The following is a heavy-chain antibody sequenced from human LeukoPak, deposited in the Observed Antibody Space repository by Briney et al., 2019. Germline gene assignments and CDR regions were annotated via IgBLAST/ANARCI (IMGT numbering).Heavy chain of an antibody. CDR2: INSRGNTV. V-gene: IGHV3-48*03. CDR3: ARDEAWLPDY. J-gene: IGHJ4*02. CDR1: GFTFSGHE. Sequence: HPGGSLRLSCAASGFTFSGHEMNWVRQAPGKGLEWLSYINSRGNTVYYADSVKGRSTVSRDNAKNLMYLQMDSLRAEDTAIYYCARDEAWLPDYWGQGTLVTVSS. D-gene: IGHD5-24*01.